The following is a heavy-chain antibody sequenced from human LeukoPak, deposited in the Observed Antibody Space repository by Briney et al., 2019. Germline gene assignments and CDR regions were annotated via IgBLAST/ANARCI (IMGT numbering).Heavy chain of an antibody. CDR3: ARGPIRSSTSKRDYYYYMDV. Sequence: PSETLSLTCTVSGGSISSGSYYWSWIRQPAGKGLEWIGRIYTSGSTNYNPSLKSRVTISVDTSKNQFSLKLSSVTAADTAVYYCARGPIRSSTSKRDYYYYMDVWGKGTTVTVSS. D-gene: IGHD2-2*01. CDR1: GGSISSGSYY. CDR2: IYTSGST. V-gene: IGHV4-61*02. J-gene: IGHJ6*03.